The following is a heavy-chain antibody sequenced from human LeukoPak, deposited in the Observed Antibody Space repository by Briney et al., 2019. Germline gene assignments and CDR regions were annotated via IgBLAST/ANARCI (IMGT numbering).Heavy chain of an antibody. CDR2: ISWNSGSI. CDR1: GFTFDDYA. D-gene: IGHD3-22*01. V-gene: IGHV3-9*01. CDR3: ARWLPEYYFDY. Sequence: PGGSLRLSCAASGFTFDDYAMHWVRQAPGKGLEWVSGISWNSGSIGYADSVKGRFTISRDNAKNSLYLQMNSLRAEDTAVYYCARWLPEYYFDYWGQGTLVTVSS. J-gene: IGHJ4*02.